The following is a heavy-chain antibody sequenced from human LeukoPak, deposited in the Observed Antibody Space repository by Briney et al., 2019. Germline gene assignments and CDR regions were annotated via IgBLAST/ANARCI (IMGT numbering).Heavy chain of an antibody. Sequence: PGGSLRLSCVASGFTVSSNYMSWVRQAPGKGLEWVSVIYSGGSTYYADSVKGRFTISRDNSKNTLYLQMNSLRAEDTAVYYCARDHILTGTVYYYYGMDVWGQGTTVTVSS. D-gene: IGHD3-9*01. CDR1: GFTVSSNY. CDR2: IYSGGST. V-gene: IGHV3-66*01. CDR3: ARDHILTGTVYYYYGMDV. J-gene: IGHJ6*02.